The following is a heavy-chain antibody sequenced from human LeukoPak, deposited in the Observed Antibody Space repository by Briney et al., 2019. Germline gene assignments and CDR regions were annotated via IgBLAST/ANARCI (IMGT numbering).Heavy chain of an antibody. CDR1: GGSISSYY. Sequence: SETLSLTCTVSGGSISSYYWSWIRQPPGKGLEWIGYIYYSGSTNYNPSLKSRVTISVDTSKNQFSLKLSSVTAADTAVYYCARGGDLRYFDWFPQNYYYMDVWGKGTTVTVSS. V-gene: IGHV4-59*01. CDR2: IYYSGST. D-gene: IGHD3-9*01. CDR3: ARGGDLRYFDWFPQNYYYMDV. J-gene: IGHJ6*03.